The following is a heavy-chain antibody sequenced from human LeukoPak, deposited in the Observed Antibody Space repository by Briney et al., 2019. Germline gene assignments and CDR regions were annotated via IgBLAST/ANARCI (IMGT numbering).Heavy chain of an antibody. J-gene: IGHJ4*02. V-gene: IGHV3-13*01. CDR2: IGTVDDT. D-gene: IGHD3-3*01. Sequence: GGSLRLSCEASGFTFSRYDMHGVRQATGKGLEWVSAIGTVDDTYYLDSVKGRFAISREDAKNSLYLQMNNLRAEDTAVYYCARVSEVGDFWSGKLGNLDYWGQGNLVTVSS. CDR3: ARVSEVGDFWSGKLGNLDY. CDR1: GFTFSRYD.